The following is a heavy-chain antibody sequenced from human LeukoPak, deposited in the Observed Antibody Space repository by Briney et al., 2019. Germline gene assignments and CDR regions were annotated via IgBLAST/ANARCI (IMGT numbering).Heavy chain of an antibody. J-gene: IGHJ4*02. CDR2: INSDGSTT. CDR1: GFTFSSSW. Sequence: GGSLRLSCVASGFTFSSSWMAWVRQAPGKGLVWISRINSDGSTTSYADSVKGRFTISRDNAKNTLYLQMNSLRAEDTAVYYCARGNYYGQDYWGQGTLVTVSS. V-gene: IGHV3-74*01. CDR3: ARGNYYGQDY. D-gene: IGHD3-10*01.